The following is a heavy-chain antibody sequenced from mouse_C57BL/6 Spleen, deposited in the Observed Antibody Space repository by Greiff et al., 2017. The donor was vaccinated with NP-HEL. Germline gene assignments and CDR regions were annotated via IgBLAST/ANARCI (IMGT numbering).Heavy chain of an antibody. D-gene: IGHD1-1*01. V-gene: IGHV1-64*01. Sequence: QVQLQQPGAELVKPGASVKLSCKASGYTFTSYWMHWVKQRPGQGLEWIGMIHPNSGSTNYNEKFKSKATLTVDKSSSTAYMQLSSLTSEDSAVYYCARLGTTVVVRDYYAMDYWGQGTSVTVSS. CDR1: GYTFTSYW. J-gene: IGHJ4*01. CDR2: IHPNSGST. CDR3: ARLGTTVVVRDYYAMDY.